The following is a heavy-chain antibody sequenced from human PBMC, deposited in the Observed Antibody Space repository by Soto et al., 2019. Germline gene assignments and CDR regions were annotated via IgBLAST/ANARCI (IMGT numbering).Heavy chain of an antibody. CDR3: AREPNYFDY. J-gene: IGHJ4*02. V-gene: IGHV1-18*01. Sequence: ASVKVSCKASGYTFISYSISWVRQAPGQGLEWMGWISAHNGNKKYAQKLQGRVTMTTDTSTSTAYMELRSLRSDDTAVYYCAREPNYFDYWGQGTLVTVSS. CDR2: ISAHNGNK. CDR1: GYTFISYS.